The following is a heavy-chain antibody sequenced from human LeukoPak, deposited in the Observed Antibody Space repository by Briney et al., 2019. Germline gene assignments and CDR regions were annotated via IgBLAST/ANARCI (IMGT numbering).Heavy chain of an antibody. CDR1: GVSISSSNW. V-gene: IGHV4-4*02. D-gene: IGHD1-7*01. CDR3: VRDRELFY. J-gene: IGHJ4*02. CDR2: IYHSGST. Sequence: PSGTLSLTCAVSGVSISSSNWWSWVRQPPGKGLEWIGEIYHSGSTDYNPSLKSRVTISADTSKNQFSLKLSSVTAADTAVYYCVRDRELFYWGQGTLVTVSS.